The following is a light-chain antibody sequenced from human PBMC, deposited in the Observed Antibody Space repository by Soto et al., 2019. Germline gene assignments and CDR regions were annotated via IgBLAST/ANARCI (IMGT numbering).Light chain of an antibody. Sequence: DLQMTQSPSTLSASVGDRVTITCRASQSCRNSLAWYQQKAGKAPTLLIYDASTLQSGVPSRFSGSGSGTEFSLTISSLQPQDFATYYCLCYITYPWTFGQGTKVVIK. CDR2: DAS. CDR1: QSCRNS. CDR3: LCYITYPWT. J-gene: IGKJ1*01. V-gene: IGKV1-5*01.